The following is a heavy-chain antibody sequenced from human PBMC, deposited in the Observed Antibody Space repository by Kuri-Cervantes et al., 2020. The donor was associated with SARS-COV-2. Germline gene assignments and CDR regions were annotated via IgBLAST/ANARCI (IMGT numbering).Heavy chain of an antibody. V-gene: IGHV3-30*14. Sequence: GESLKISCAASGFTFSSYAMHWVRQAPGKGLEWVAVISYDGSNKYYADSVKGRFTISRDNSKNTLFLQMSGLRAEDTAVYFCVTRGGSEAFDVWGQGTMVTVSS. CDR3: VTRGGSEAFDV. CDR1: GFTFSSYA. J-gene: IGHJ3*01. D-gene: IGHD1-1*01. CDR2: ISYDGSNK.